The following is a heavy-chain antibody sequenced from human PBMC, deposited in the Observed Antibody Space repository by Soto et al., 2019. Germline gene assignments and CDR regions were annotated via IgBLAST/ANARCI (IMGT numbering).Heavy chain of an antibody. J-gene: IGHJ3*01. D-gene: IGHD1-7*01. Sequence: QVQLVQSGTAVKTPGASVKVSCHASGYNFTNSGINWVRQAPGQGLEWMAWISAYNGKTHHAPFVQDRVTMTTDTSARTAYMELTSLRSDDTAVYYCARGGWNYGPGPFDLWGQGTMVTVSS. CDR1: GYNFTNSG. CDR3: ARGGWNYGPGPFDL. V-gene: IGHV1-18*04. CDR2: ISAYNGKT.